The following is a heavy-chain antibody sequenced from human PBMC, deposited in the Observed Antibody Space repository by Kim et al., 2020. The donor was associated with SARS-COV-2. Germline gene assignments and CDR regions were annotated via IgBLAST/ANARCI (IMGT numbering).Heavy chain of an antibody. J-gene: IGHJ6*02. CDR2: IYSGGST. Sequence: GGSLRLSCAASGFTVSSNYMSWVRQAPGKGLEWVSVIYSGGSTYYADSVKGRFTISRDNSKNTLYLQMNSLRAEDTAVYYCARDSGSGSYYIYYYGMDVWGQGTTVTVSS. CDR3: ARDSGSGSYYIYYYGMDV. V-gene: IGHV3-66*01. CDR1: GFTVSSNY. D-gene: IGHD3-10*01.